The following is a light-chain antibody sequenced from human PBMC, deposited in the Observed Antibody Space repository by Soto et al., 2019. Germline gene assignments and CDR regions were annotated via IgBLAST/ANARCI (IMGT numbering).Light chain of an antibody. V-gene: IGLV1-47*01. Sequence: QSVLTQPPSASGTPGQRVTISCSGSSSNIGSNYVYWYQQLPGTAPKLLIYRNNQRPSGVPDRFSGSKSGTSASLAISGLRSDDEADYYCAAWDESLSGYVVGTGTKVTVL. CDR1: SSNIGSNY. CDR2: RNN. J-gene: IGLJ1*01. CDR3: AAWDESLSGYV.